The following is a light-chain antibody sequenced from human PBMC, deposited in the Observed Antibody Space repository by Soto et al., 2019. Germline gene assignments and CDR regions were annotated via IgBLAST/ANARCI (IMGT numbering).Light chain of an antibody. CDR1: QSISNY. J-gene: IGKJ4*02. CDR3: QQSYGTPLT. Sequence: DIEMTQSPSSLSASVGDRVTITCRAGQSISNYLNWYQHKPGKVPKLLIYAASRLQSGVPTRFTGSVSGTDFTLTISSLQPEDFATYYCQQSYGTPLTFGGGNKVEIK. CDR2: AAS. V-gene: IGKV1-39*01.